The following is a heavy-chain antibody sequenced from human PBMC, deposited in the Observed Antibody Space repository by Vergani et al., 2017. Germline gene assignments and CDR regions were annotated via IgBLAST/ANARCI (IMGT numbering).Heavy chain of an antibody. CDR2: IIPIFGTA. Sequence: QVQLVQSGAEVQKTGASVKVSCKASGHTFTGYYMHWVRQAPGQGLEWMGGIIPIFGTANYAQKFQGRVTITADESTSTAYMELSSLRSEDTAVYYCAHSPNYYDSSGYWGPIDYWGQGTLVTVSS. CDR3: AHSPNYYDSSGYWGPIDY. V-gene: IGHV1-69*01. J-gene: IGHJ4*02. D-gene: IGHD3-22*01. CDR1: GHTFTGYY.